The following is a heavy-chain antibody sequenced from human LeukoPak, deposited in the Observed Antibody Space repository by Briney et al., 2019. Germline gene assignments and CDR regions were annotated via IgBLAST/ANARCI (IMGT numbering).Heavy chain of an antibody. V-gene: IGHV5-51*01. Sequence: GESLKIPCKGSGYSFTSYWIGWVRQMPGKGLEWMGIIYPGDSDTRYSPSFQGQVTISADKSISTAYLQWSSLKASDTAMYYCARSPPGLLQYNWFDPWGQGTLVTVSS. CDR3: ARSPPGLLQYNWFDP. D-gene: IGHD3-22*01. J-gene: IGHJ5*02. CDR2: IYPGDSDT. CDR1: GYSFTSYW.